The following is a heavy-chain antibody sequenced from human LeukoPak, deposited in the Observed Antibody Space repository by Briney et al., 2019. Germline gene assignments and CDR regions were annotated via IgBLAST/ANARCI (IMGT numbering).Heavy chain of an antibody. CDR2: VWYDGSNK. J-gene: IGHJ4*02. D-gene: IGHD4-17*01. CDR1: GFTFSTYG. Sequence: PGGSLRLSCAASGFTFSTYGMHWVRQAPGKGLEWVAAVWYDGSNKYYADSVKGRFTISRDNSKNTLYLQMDSLRAEDTAVYYCAKARYGDYFDYWGQGTLVTVSS. V-gene: IGHV3-33*06. CDR3: AKARYGDYFDY.